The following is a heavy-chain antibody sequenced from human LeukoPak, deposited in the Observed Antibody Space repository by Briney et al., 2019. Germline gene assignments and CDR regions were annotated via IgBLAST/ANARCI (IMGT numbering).Heavy chain of an antibody. J-gene: IGHJ3*02. Sequence: GASVKVSCKASGYTFTSYDINWVRQATGQGLEWMGWMNPNSGNTGYAQKFQGRVTMTRNTSISTAYMELSSLRSEDTAVYYCARPQYCSSTSCYTSFAFDIWGQGTMVTVSS. D-gene: IGHD2-2*02. CDR1: GYTFTSYD. V-gene: IGHV1-8*01. CDR2: MNPNSGNT. CDR3: ARPQYCSSTSCYTSFAFDI.